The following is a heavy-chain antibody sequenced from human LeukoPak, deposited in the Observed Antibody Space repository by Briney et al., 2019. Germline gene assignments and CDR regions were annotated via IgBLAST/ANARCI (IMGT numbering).Heavy chain of an antibody. CDR3: ARAGTMGTALDY. CDR2: ISAYNGNT. V-gene: IGHV1-18*01. CDR1: GYTFTSYG. Sequence: ASVTVSCTASGYTFTSYGISWVRQAPGQGLEWMGWISAYNGNTNYAQKLQGRVTMTTDTSTSTAYMELRSLRSDDTAVYYCARAGTMGTALDYWGQGTLVTVSS. J-gene: IGHJ4*02. D-gene: IGHD1-14*01.